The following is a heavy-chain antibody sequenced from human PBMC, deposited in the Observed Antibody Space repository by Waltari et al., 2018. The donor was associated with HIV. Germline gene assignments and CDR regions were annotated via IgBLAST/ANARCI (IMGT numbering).Heavy chain of an antibody. CDR3: ARDGYDILTGWDYYYGMDV. CDR1: GGSISSYY. D-gene: IGHD3-9*01. CDR2: IYYSGST. J-gene: IGHJ6*02. Sequence: QVQLQESGPGLVKPSETLSLTCTVPGGSISSYYWSWIRQPPGKGLEWIGYIYYSGSTNYNPSLKSRVTISVDTSKNQFSLKLSSVTAADTAVYYCARDGYDILTGWDYYYGMDVWGQGTTVTVSS. V-gene: IGHV4-59*01.